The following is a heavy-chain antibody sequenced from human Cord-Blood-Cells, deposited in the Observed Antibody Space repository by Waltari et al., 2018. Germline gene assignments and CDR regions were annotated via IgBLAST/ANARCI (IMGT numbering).Heavy chain of an antibody. CDR1: GFTFSSYG. CDR2: IWYDGSNK. D-gene: IGHD2-21*02. J-gene: IGHJ4*02. V-gene: IGHV3-33*01. Sequence: QVQLVESGGGVVQPGRSLRLSCAASGFTFSSYGMHWVRQAPGKGLEGVAVIWYDGSNKYYADSVKGRFTISRDNSKNTLYLQMNSLRAEDTAVYYCAREGGSGGDPFDYWGQGTLVTVSS. CDR3: AREGGSGGDPFDY.